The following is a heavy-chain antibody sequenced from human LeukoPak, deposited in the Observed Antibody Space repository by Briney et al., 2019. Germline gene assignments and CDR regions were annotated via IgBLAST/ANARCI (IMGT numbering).Heavy chain of an antibody. CDR3: AREGGGGSGYYFDY. V-gene: IGHV1-2*02. CDR2: INPNSGGT. J-gene: IGHJ4*02. Sequence: ASVKVSCKASGYTFTGYYMHWVRQAPGQGLEWMGWINPNSGGTNYAQKFQGRVTMTRDTSISTAYMELSRLRSDDTAVYYCAREGGGGSGYYFDYWGQGTLVTVSS. CDR1: GYTFTGYY. D-gene: IGHD3-22*01.